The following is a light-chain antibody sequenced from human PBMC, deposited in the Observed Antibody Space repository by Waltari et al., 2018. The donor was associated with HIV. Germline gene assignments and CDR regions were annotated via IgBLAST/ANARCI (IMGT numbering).Light chain of an antibody. CDR1: SSNLGAGFD. Sequence: QSVLTQPPSVSGAPGQRVSISCTGSSSNLGAGFDAQWYQQLPGAAPRLLIYDNINRPSGVPGRFPGSRSGTSASLAITGLQADDEADYYCQSFDSGLTAVVFGGGTKLTVL. CDR2: DNI. J-gene: IGLJ2*01. V-gene: IGLV1-40*01. CDR3: QSFDSGLTAVV.